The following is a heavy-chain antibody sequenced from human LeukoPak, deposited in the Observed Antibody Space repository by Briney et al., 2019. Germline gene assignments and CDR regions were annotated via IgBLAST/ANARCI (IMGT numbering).Heavy chain of an antibody. CDR1: GFSFTSYN. V-gene: IGHV3-30*03. CDR3: AREPNEGVVVITPYFDY. CDR2: ISYDGNIK. Sequence: PGGSLRLSCAASGFSFTSYNFHWVRQAPGKGLQWLGFISYDGNIKYEDSVEGRFTISRDNSKNTLYLQMNSLRAEDTAVYYCAREPNEGVVVITPYFDYWGQGTLVTVSS. D-gene: IGHD3-22*01. J-gene: IGHJ4*02.